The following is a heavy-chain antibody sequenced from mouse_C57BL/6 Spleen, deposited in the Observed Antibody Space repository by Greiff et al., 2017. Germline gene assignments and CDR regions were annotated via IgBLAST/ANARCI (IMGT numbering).Heavy chain of an antibody. D-gene: IGHD2-1*01. CDR3: ARHTTMVYYAMDY. CDR1: GFTFSSYG. V-gene: IGHV5-6*01. CDR2: ISSGGSYT. Sequence: EVKVVESGGDLVKPGGSLKLSCAASGFTFSSYGMSWVRQTPDKRLEWVATISSGGSYTYYPDSVKGRFTISRDNAKNTLYLQMSSLKSEDTAMYYCARHTTMVYYAMDYWGQGTSVTVSS. J-gene: IGHJ4*01.